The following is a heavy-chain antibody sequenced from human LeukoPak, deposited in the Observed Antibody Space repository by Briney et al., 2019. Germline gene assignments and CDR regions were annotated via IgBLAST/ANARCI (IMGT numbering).Heavy chain of an antibody. Sequence: ASVKVSCKVSGYTLTELSTHWVRQAPGKGLGWMGGFDPEDGETIYAQKFQGRVTMTEDTSTDTAYMELSSLRSEDTAVYYCATAKRSFGELLYFGYWGQGTLVTVSS. CDR1: GYTLTELS. J-gene: IGHJ4*02. CDR2: FDPEDGET. V-gene: IGHV1-24*01. CDR3: ATAKRSFGELLYFGY. D-gene: IGHD3-10*01.